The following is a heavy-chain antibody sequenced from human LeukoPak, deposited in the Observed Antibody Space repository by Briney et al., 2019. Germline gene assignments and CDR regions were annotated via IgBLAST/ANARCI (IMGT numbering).Heavy chain of an antibody. CDR1: GDSISGYY. CDR2: INHSGST. Sequence: NPSETLSLTCSVTGDSISGYYWSWIRQPPGKGLEWIGEINHSGSTNYNPSLKSRVTISVDTSKNQFSLKLSSVTAADTAVYYCARRSAAGIDYWGQGTLVTVSS. CDR3: ARRSAAGIDY. J-gene: IGHJ4*02. V-gene: IGHV4-34*01. D-gene: IGHD6-13*01.